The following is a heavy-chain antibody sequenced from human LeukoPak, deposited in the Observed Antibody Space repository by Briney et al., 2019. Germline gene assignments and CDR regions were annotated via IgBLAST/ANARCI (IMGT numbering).Heavy chain of an antibody. CDR2: ISSDGTNK. D-gene: IGHD6-13*01. V-gene: IGHV3-30*04. CDR1: GFTFTDYT. CDR3: AKDLSAAGTFDY. Sequence: GGSLRLSCAASGFTFTDYTMHWVRQAPGKGLEWVSFISSDGTNKHYADSVKGRFTLSRDNSKNTLYLQMNSLRAEDTAVYYCAKDLSAAGTFDYWGQGTLVTVSS. J-gene: IGHJ4*02.